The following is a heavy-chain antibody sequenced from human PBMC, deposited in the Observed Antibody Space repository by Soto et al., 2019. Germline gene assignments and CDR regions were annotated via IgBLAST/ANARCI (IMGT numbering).Heavy chain of an antibody. V-gene: IGHV4-39*02. CDR2: IHYSGST. J-gene: IGHJ4*02. Sequence: SETLSLTCIVSGESISGTIYYWGWIRQPPGKGLEWIGSIHYSGSTYYNPSLKSRVTISVDTSKNHFSLKLTSVTAADTAVYYCARPGGSGWFYFDSWGQGSQVTVSS. CDR3: ARPGGSGWFYFDS. D-gene: IGHD6-13*01. CDR1: GESISGTIYY.